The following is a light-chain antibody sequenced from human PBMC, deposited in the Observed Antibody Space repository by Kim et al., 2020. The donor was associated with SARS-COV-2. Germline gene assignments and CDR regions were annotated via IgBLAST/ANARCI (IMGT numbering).Light chain of an antibody. CDR1: SSDVGSYNL. J-gene: IGLJ3*02. CDR3: CSYAGSSNWV. Sequence: QSALTQPASVSGSPGQSITISCTGTSSDVGSYNLVSWYQQHPGKAPKLMIYEVSKRPSGVSNRFSGSKSCNTASLTISGLQAEDEADYYCCSYAGSSNWVFGGGTQLTVL. CDR2: EVS. V-gene: IGLV2-23*02.